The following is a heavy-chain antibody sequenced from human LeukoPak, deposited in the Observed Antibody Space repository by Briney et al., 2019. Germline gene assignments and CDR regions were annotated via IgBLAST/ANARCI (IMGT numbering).Heavy chain of an antibody. Sequence: SETLSLTCAVYGGSFSSYYWTWIRQPPGKGLEWIGEINHSGSTNYNPSLKSRVTISVDTSKNQFSLKLSSVTAADTAVYYCARAFVDAVAFDYWGQGTLVTVSS. CDR2: INHSGST. CDR3: ARAFVDAVAFDY. J-gene: IGHJ4*02. D-gene: IGHD2-15*01. CDR1: GGSFSSYY. V-gene: IGHV4-34*01.